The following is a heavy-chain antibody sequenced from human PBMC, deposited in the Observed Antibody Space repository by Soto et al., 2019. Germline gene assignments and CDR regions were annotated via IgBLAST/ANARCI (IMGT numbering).Heavy chain of an antibody. CDR1: GYIFPSYG. V-gene: IGHV1-18*01. CDR2: ISAYNGNI. J-gene: IGHJ4*02. Sequence: QVQLVQSGAEVKKPGASVKVACKTSGYIFPSYGISWVRQAPGQGLEWMGWISAYNGNIRYAQKFQGRVTMTTDTSTSTAYMELRSLRSDDTAVFYCARYESGNDSGYWGQGTLVIVSS. CDR3: ARYESGNDSGY. D-gene: IGHD1-1*01.